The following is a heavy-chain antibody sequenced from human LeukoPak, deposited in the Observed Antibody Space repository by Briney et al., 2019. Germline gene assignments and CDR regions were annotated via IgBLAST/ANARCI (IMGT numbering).Heavy chain of an antibody. D-gene: IGHD3-16*02. Sequence: GGSLRLSCAGSGFTFSTYSMNWVRQAPGKGLEWVSSISGSSGSIYYADSVKDRFTISRDNAENSLYLQMNSLRAEDTAVHYCARANPPGISFFDYWGQGALVTVSS. J-gene: IGHJ4*02. CDR2: ISGSSGSI. V-gene: IGHV3-21*06. CDR3: ARANPPGISFFDY. CDR1: GFTFSTYS.